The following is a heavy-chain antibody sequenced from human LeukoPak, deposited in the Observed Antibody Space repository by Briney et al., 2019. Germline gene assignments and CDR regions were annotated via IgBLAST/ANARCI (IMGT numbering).Heavy chain of an antibody. V-gene: IGHV3-30*18. J-gene: IGHJ5*02. CDR1: GFILTDYG. CDR2: MSYDGGNK. Sequence: GGSLTLSCAASGFILTDYGMHWVRQAPGKGMDWVAFMSYDGGNKYYADSVKGRFTISRDNSKNTLYLQMNTLRAEDTAVYYCAKVGRNYGDYNGWFDPWGQGTLVTVSS. D-gene: IGHD4-17*01. CDR3: AKVGRNYGDYNGWFDP.